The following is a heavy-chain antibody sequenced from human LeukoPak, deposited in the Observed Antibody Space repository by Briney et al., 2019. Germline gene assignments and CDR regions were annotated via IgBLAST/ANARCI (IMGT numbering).Heavy chain of an antibody. J-gene: IGHJ4*02. D-gene: IGHD6-19*01. CDR2: ISYDGRNK. CDR3: ANKGASGWRFDY. V-gene: IGHV3-30*18. Sequence: GGSLRLSCAASGFISSSYWMSWVRQAPGKGLEWVAVISYDGRNKYYADSVKGRFTISRDNSKNALFLQMNSLRAEDTALYYCANKGASGWRFDYWGQGTLVTVSS. CDR1: GFISSSYW.